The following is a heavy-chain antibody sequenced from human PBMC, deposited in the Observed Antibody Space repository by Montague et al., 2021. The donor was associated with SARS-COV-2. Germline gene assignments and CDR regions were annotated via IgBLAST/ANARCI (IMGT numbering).Heavy chain of an antibody. CDR3: ARGRQHFNMIVVVMTGGEYYFDY. CDR1: GGSFSDYF. J-gene: IGHJ4*02. D-gene: IGHD3-22*01. CDR2: INHRGTS. V-gene: IGHV4-34*01. Sequence: SETLSLTCAVYGGSFSDYFWTWIRQPPGKGLEWIGEINHRGTSNYNPSLKSRVSISVDTSKNQFSLYLGFVTAADTAVYSCARGRQHFNMIVVVMTGGEYYFDYWGQGTLVTVSS.